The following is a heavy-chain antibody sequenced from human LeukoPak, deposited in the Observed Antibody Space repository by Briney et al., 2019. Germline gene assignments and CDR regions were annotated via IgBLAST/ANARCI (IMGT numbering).Heavy chain of an antibody. CDR2: FDPEDGET. D-gene: IGHD5-12*01. J-gene: IGHJ3*02. V-gene: IGHV1-24*01. Sequence: ASVKVSCKVSGYTLTELSMHWVRQAPGKGLEWMGGFDPEDGETIYAQKFQGRVTMTEDTSTDTAYMELSSLRSEDTAVYYCATYVDIVVTTNTCSFDIWGQGTMVTVSS. CDR3: ATYVDIVVTTNTCSFDI. CDR1: GYTLTELS.